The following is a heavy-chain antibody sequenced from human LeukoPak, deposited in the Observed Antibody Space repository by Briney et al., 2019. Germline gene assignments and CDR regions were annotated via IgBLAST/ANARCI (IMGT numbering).Heavy chain of an antibody. CDR3: ARIYCSSTSCNGEGFDP. J-gene: IGHJ5*02. Sequence: SETLSLTRTVSGGSISSSSYYWGWIRQPPGKGLEWIGSIYYSGSTYYNPSLKSRVTISVDTSKNQFSLKLSSVTAADTAVYYCARIYCSSTSCNGEGFDPWGQGTLVTVS. CDR2: IYYSGST. D-gene: IGHD2-2*01. CDR1: GGSISSSSYY. V-gene: IGHV4-39*01.